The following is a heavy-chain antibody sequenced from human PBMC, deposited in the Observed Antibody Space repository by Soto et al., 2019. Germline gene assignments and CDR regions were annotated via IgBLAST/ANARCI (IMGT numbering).Heavy chain of an antibody. V-gene: IGHV3-23*01. D-gene: IGHD3-10*01. Sequence: GGSLRLSCAASGFTFSSYAMSWVRQAPGKGLEWVSAISGSGGSTYYADSVKGRFTISRDNSKNTLYLQMNSLRAEDTAVYYCAKDPPLTMVRGAFPNYWGQGTLVTVSS. CDR1: GFTFSSYA. CDR2: ISGSGGST. J-gene: IGHJ4*02. CDR3: AKDPPLTMVRGAFPNY.